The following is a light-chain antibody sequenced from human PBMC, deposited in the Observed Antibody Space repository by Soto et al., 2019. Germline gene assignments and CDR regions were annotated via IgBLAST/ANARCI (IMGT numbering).Light chain of an antibody. J-gene: IGKJ4*01. CDR1: QGIRND. Sequence: AIQMTQSPSSLSASVGDRVTITCRASQGIRNDLGWFQQKSGKAPKLLMYAASNLQSGVPSRFSGGGSGTDFTLTISGLQPNDFATYYCLQYYSYPLTFGGGTKVEI. CDR2: AAS. V-gene: IGKV1-6*01. CDR3: LQYYSYPLT.